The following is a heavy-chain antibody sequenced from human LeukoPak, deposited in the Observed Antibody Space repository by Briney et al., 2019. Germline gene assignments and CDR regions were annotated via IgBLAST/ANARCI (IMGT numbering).Heavy chain of an antibody. D-gene: IGHD3-22*01. CDR3: AREGVSYYDRSGYHY. CDR1: GGSITSYY. V-gene: IGHV4-59*01. J-gene: IGHJ4*02. CDR2: VYYSGST. Sequence: SETLSLTCTVSGGSITSYYWSWIRQPPGKGLEWIGYVYYSGSTNYNPSLNSRVTISADTSKNQFSLKLNSVTAADTAVYYCAREGVSYYDRSGYHYWGQGTLVTVSS.